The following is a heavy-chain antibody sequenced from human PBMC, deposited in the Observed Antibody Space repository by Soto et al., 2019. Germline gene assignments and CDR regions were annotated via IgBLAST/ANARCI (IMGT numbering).Heavy chain of an antibody. CDR2: IYYSGST. V-gene: IGHV4-39*01. Sequence: QLQLQESGPGLVKPSETLSLTCTVSGGSISSSSYYWGWIRQPPGKGLEWIGSIYYSGSTYYNPSLKSRVTISVDTSKNLFSLKPSSVTAADTAVYYCASHYSSSGWNNWFDPWGQGTLVTVSS. J-gene: IGHJ5*02. D-gene: IGHD6-13*01. CDR1: GGSISSSSYY. CDR3: ASHYSSSGWNNWFDP.